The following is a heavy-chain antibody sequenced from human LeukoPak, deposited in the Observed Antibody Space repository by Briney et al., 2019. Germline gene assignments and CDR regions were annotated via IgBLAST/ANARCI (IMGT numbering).Heavy chain of an antibody. J-gene: IGHJ6*02. V-gene: IGHV3-7*01. D-gene: IGHD3-3*01. CDR2: IKQDGSEK. CDR1: GFTFSSYW. CDR3: ARVRGTIFGVATDFPYYYYYGMDV. Sequence: TGGSLRLSCAASGFTFSSYWMSWVRQAPGKGLEWVANIKQDGSEKYYVDSVKGRFTISRDNAKNSLYLQMNSPRAEDTAVYYCARVRGTIFGVATDFPYYYYYGMDVWGQGTTVTVSS.